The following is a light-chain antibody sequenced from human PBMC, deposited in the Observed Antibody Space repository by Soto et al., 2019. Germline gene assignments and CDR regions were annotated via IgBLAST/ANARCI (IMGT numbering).Light chain of an antibody. J-gene: IGLJ1*01. Sequence: QSALTQSASVSGSPGQSITISCTGSSSDVGSSNLVSWYQHHPGKAPKLMIYEDTRRPSGVSNRFSGSKSGSTASLTISALQAEDEADYYCSSYAGSSTFVFGTGTKVTVL. CDR2: EDT. CDR3: SSYAGSSTFV. CDR1: SSDVGSSNL. V-gene: IGLV2-23*01.